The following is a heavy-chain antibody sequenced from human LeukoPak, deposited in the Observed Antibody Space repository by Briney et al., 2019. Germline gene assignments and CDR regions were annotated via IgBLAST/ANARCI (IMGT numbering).Heavy chain of an antibody. Sequence: SETLSLTCSVSGDSVTTYYWSWIRQATGKGLEWIGYVSHDGTTNYTPSLRSRVIMSVDTANNTISLRLTSVTAADMAIYYCARLDCYDVVGCYNHWGRGTQVTVS. CDR2: VSHDGTT. CDR1: GDSVTTYY. J-gene: IGHJ5*02. V-gene: IGHV4-59*08. D-gene: IGHD3/OR15-3a*01. CDR3: ARLDCYDVVGCYNH.